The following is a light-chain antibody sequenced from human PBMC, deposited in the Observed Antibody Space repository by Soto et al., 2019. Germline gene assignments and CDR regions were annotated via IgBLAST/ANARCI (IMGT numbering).Light chain of an antibody. CDR2: DVS. CDR1: SSDVGGYDY. V-gene: IGLV2-14*01. CDR3: SSYTSTFYV. Sequence: QSVLTQPASVSGSPGQSITISRTGTSSDVGGYDYVSWYQQHPGKAPKLMIYDVSNRPSGVSNRFSGSKSGNTASLTISGLQAEDEADYYCSSYTSTFYVFGTGTMVTVL. J-gene: IGLJ1*01.